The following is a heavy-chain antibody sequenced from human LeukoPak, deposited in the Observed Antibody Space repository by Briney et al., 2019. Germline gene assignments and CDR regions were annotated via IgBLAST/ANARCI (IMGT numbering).Heavy chain of an antibody. Sequence: SVKVSCKASGGTFSSYAISWVRQAPGQGLEWMGGIIPIFGTANYAQKFQGRVTITTDESTSTAYMELSSLRSEDTAVYYCASRFLESHPTYYYYMDVWGKGTTVTVSS. J-gene: IGHJ6*03. CDR1: GGTFSSYA. CDR2: IIPIFGTA. D-gene: IGHD3-3*01. V-gene: IGHV1-69*05. CDR3: ASRFLESHPTYYYYMDV.